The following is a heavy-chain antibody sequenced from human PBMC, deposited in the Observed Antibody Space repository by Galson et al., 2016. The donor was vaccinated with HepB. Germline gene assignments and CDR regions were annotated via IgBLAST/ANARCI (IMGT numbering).Heavy chain of an antibody. D-gene: IGHD3-3*01. V-gene: IGHV3-23*01. J-gene: IGHJ3*02. CDR3: AKGLWIWSDPAFDM. Sequence: SLRLSCAASGFTFTTFAMSWVRQVPGRGPEWVSTISGRGGSTYYADSVKGRVIIPRDTFKNTIYLQMNSVGAEDTAIYYCAKGLWIWSDPAFDMWGQWTMVSVSS. CDR1: GFTFTTFA. CDR2: ISGRGGST.